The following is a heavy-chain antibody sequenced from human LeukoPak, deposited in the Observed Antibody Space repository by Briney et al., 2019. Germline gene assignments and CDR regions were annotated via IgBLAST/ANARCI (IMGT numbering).Heavy chain of an antibody. V-gene: IGHV3-30*18. Sequence: GGSLRLSCAASGFTVSSNYMSWVRQAPGKGLEWVAVISYDGSNKYYADSVKGRFTISRDNSKNTLYLQMNSLRAEDTAVYYCANGGDYYDSSGYYIFDYWGQGTLVTVSS. CDR2: ISYDGSNK. D-gene: IGHD3-22*01. CDR1: GFTVSSNY. CDR3: ANGGDYYDSSGYYIFDY. J-gene: IGHJ4*02.